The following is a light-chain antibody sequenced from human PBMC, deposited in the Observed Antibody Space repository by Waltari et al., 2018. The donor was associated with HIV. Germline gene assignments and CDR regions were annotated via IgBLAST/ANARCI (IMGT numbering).Light chain of an antibody. CDR1: SSDVGGYNL. J-gene: IGLJ2*01. Sequence: QSALTQPASASGSPGQSITISCTGTSSDVGGYNLVSWYQQHPAKAPKLMIYEVSKRPSGVSNRFSGSKSGNTASLTISGLQAEDEADYYCCAYAGSTTYVIFGGGTKLTVL. CDR3: CAYAGSTTYVI. V-gene: IGLV2-23*02. CDR2: EVS.